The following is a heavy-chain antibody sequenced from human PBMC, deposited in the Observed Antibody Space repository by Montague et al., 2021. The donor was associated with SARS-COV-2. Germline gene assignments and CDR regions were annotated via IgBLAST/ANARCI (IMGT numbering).Heavy chain of an antibody. CDR1: GGSITSYY. D-gene: IGHD3-9*01. CDR3: ARTGIGAYDILTGYTVNAFDM. CDR2: IYYSGST. J-gene: IGHJ3*02. V-gene: IGHV4-59*01. Sequence: ETLSLTCTVSGGSITSYYWTWIRQPPGKGQEWVGRIYYSGSTNYNPSLKSRVTISVDTSKNQFSLKLSSVTAADTAVYYCARTGIGAYDILTGYTVNAFDMWGQGTMVTVSS.